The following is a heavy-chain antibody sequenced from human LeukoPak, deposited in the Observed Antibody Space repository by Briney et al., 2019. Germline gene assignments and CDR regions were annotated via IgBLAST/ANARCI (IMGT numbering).Heavy chain of an antibody. V-gene: IGHV1-18*01. CDR3: ARERWGGAAAGYNWFDP. J-gene: IGHJ5*02. D-gene: IGHD6-13*01. Sequence: ASVKVSCKASGYIFSSNGINWVRQAPGQGLEWMGWISAYNGNTNYAQILQGRVTMTTDTSTSTAYMELRSLRADDTAVYYCARERWGGAAAGYNWFDPWGQGTLVTVSS. CDR2: ISAYNGNT. CDR1: GYIFSSNG.